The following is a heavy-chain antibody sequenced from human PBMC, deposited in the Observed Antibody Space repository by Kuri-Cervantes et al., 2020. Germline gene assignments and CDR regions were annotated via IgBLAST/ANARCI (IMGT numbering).Heavy chain of an antibody. J-gene: IGHJ6*03. CDR1: GFTLSRNW. V-gene: IGHV3-74*01. CDR3: ARDPSNYGYYYYYMDV. Sequence: GGSLRLSCAASGFTLSRNWMHWVRQAPGKGLVWVSRINSDGSSTSYADSVKGRFTISRDNAKNTLYLHMKSLRAEDTAVYYCARDPSNYGYYYYYMDVWGKGTTVTVSS. CDR2: INSDGSST. D-gene: IGHD4-11*01.